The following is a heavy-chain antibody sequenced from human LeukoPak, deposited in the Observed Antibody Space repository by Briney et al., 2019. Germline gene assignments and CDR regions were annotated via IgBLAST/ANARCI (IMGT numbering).Heavy chain of an antibody. J-gene: IGHJ4*02. CDR2: IYYSGST. CDR1: GGSISSYY. Sequence: SETLSLTCTVSGGSISSYYWSWIRQPPGKGLEWIGYIYYSGSTNYNPSLKSRVTISVDTSKNQFSLRLSSVTAADTAVYYCARVLSSGWSDPLFDYWGQGTLVTVSS. D-gene: IGHD6-19*01. V-gene: IGHV4-59*01. CDR3: ARVLSSGWSDPLFDY.